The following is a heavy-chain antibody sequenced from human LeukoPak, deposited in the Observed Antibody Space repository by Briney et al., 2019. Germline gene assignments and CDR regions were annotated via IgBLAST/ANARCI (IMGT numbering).Heavy chain of an antibody. V-gene: IGHV3-23*01. CDR2: ISGSGGST. D-gene: IGHD3-22*01. J-gene: IGHJ1*01. Sequence: GSLRLSCAASGFTFSSYAMSWVRQAPGKGLEWVSAISGSGGSTYYADSVKGRFTISRDNSKNTLYLQMNSLRAEDTAVYYCAKDPYYYDSSGYYYKYFQHWGQGSLVTVSS. CDR1: GFTFSSYA. CDR3: AKDPYYYDSSGYYYKYFQH.